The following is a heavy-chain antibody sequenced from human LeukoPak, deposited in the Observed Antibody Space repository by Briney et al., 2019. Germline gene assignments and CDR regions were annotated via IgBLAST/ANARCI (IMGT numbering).Heavy chain of an antibody. Sequence: GGSLKISCKGSGYSFPSYWINWVRQMPGKGLEWMGRIDPSDSHSNYSPSFQGRVTISADKSISTAYLQWNSLKASDTAIYYCVRLEDTTSPGCFDPWGQGTLVTVSS. CDR3: VRLEDTTSPGCFDP. V-gene: IGHV5-10-1*01. CDR2: IDPSDSHS. J-gene: IGHJ5*02. CDR1: GYSFPSYW. D-gene: IGHD2-2*01.